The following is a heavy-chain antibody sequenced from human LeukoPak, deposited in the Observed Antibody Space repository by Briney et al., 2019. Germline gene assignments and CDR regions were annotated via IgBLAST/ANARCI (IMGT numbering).Heavy chain of an antibody. J-gene: IGHJ5*02. V-gene: IGHV4-31*03. Sequence: SQTLSLTCTVSGGSISSGDYYWSWIRQHPGKGLEWIGYIYYSGSTYYNPSLKSRVTISVDTSKNQFSLKLSSVTAADTAVYYCARVDYGDPLDWFDPWGQGTLVTVSS. CDR1: GGSISSGDYY. CDR2: IYYSGST. CDR3: ARVDYGDPLDWFDP. D-gene: IGHD4-17*01.